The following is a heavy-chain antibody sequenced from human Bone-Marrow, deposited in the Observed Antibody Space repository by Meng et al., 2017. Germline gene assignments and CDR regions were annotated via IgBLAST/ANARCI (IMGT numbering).Heavy chain of an antibody. CDR2: IRSKAYGGTT. CDR1: GFTFSSYA. J-gene: IGHJ3*02. CDR3: TRDRRVPYYYDSSGYSAFDSPAFDI. V-gene: IGHV3-49*04. Sequence: GESLKISCAASGFTFSSYAMSWVRQAPGKGLEWVGFIRSKAYGGTTEYAASVKGRFTISRDDSKSIAYLQMNSLKTEDTAVYYCTRDRRVPYYYDSSGYSAFDSPAFDIWGQGTMVTVSS. D-gene: IGHD3-22*01.